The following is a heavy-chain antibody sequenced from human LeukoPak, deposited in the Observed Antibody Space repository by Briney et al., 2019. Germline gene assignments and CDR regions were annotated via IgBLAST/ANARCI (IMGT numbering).Heavy chain of an antibody. D-gene: IGHD2-15*01. CDR3: AKDDVVVVAATVGY. J-gene: IGHJ4*02. Sequence: GGSLRLSCAASGFTFSSYAMSWVRQAPGKGLEWVSGISGSGGSTYYADSVKGRFTISRDNSKNTLYLQMNSLRAEDTAVYYCAKDDVVVVAATVGYWGQGTLVTVSS. CDR2: ISGSGGST. V-gene: IGHV3-23*01. CDR1: GFTFSSYA.